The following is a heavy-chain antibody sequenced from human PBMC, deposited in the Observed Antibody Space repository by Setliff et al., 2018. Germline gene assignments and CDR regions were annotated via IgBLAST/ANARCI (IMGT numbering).Heavy chain of an antibody. CDR3: AKDYGSGSYAFDF. D-gene: IGHD3-10*01. CDR2: ISATGGST. V-gene: IGHV3-23*01. Sequence: GGSLRLSCAAPGFTFSRYAMSWVRQAPGKGLEWVSAISATGGSTYYADSVKGRFTISRDNSKNMLYLQMNSLRAEDTALYYCAKDYGSGSYAFDFWGQGNLVTVSS. CDR1: GFTFSRYA. J-gene: IGHJ4*02.